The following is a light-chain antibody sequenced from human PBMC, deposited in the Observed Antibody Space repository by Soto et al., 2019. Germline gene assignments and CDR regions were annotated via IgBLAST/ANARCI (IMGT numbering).Light chain of an antibody. CDR2: DVT. CDR3: CSFAGSYTFL. CDR1: SSDVGGYNY. J-gene: IGLJ2*01. V-gene: IGLV2-11*01. Sequence: QSALTQPRSVSGSPGQSVTISCTGTSSDVGGYNYVSWFQHHPGKAPKVMIYDVTERPSGVPDRFSGSKSGNTAFLTISGLQAEDEADYYCCSFAGSYTFLFGGGTKVTVL.